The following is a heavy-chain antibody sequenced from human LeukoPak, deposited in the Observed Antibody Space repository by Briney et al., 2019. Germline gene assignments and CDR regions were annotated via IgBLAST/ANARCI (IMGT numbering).Heavy chain of an antibody. V-gene: IGHV4-34*01. Sequence: PSETLSLTCAVYGGSFSGYYWSWIRQPPGKGLEWIGEINHSGSTNYNPSLKSRVTISVGTSKNQFSLKLSSVTAADTAVYYCAGQIHYDFWSGNHDCWGQGTLVTVSS. CDR2: INHSGST. CDR1: GGSFSGYY. J-gene: IGHJ4*02. D-gene: IGHD3-3*01. CDR3: AGQIHYDFWSGNHDC.